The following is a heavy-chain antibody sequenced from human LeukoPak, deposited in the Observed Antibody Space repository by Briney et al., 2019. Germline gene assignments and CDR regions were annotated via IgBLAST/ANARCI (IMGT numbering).Heavy chain of an antibody. CDR3: ARGDYCSSTSCYTGRDDAFDI. Sequence: GGSLRLSCAASGFTFSSYWMSWVRQAPGKGLEWVANIKQDGSEKYYVDSVKGRFTISRDNAKNSLYLQMNSLRAEDTAVYYCARGDYCSSTSCYTGRDDAFDIWGQGTMVTVSS. J-gene: IGHJ3*02. D-gene: IGHD2-2*02. CDR2: IKQDGSEK. V-gene: IGHV3-7*01. CDR1: GFTFSSYW.